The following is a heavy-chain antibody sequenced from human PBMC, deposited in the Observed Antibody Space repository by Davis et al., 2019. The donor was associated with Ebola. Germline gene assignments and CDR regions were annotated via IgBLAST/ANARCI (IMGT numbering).Heavy chain of an antibody. J-gene: IGHJ4*02. CDR1: GGSISSGGYY. Sequence: PSETLSLTCTVPGGSISSGGYYWSWLRQHPGKGLEWIGYIYYSGSTYYNPSLKSRVTISVDTSKNQFSLKLSSVTAADTAVYYCARVGAARPFDYWGQGTLVTVSS. V-gene: IGHV4-31*03. CDR2: IYYSGST. D-gene: IGHD6-6*01. CDR3: ARVGAARPFDY.